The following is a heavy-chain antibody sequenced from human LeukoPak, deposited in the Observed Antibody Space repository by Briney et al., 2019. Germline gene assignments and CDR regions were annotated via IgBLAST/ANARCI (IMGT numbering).Heavy chain of an antibody. D-gene: IGHD3-22*01. V-gene: IGHV4-59*08. CDR2: IYYSGST. CDR3: ARHGLLLKGFDY. CDR1: GGSISSYY. Sequence: PSETLSLTCTVSGGSISSYYWGWIRQPPGKGLEWIGSIYYSGSTYYNPSLKSRVTISVDTSKNQFSLKLSSVTAADTAVYYCARHGLLLKGFDYWGQGTLVTVSS. J-gene: IGHJ4*02.